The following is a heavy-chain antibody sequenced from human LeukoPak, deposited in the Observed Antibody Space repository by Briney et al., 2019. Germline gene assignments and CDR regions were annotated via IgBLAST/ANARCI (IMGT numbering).Heavy chain of an antibody. CDR1: GGSFSGYY. D-gene: IGHD1-1*01. V-gene: IGHV4-34*01. Sequence: SETLSLTCAVYGGSFSGYYWSWIRQPPGKGLEWIGEINHSGSTNYNPSLTSRVTISVDTSKNQFSLKLSSVTAADTAVYYCARAPERVWGQGTLVTVSS. J-gene: IGHJ4*02. CDR2: INHSGST. CDR3: ARAPERV.